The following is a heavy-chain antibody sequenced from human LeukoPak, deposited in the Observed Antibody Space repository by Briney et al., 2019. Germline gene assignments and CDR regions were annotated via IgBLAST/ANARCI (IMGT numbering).Heavy chain of an antibody. J-gene: IGHJ6*02. CDR3: ACSVRDYYYYYGMDV. CDR2: IYTSGST. Sequence: PSETLALTCTVSGGSISSYYWSWIRQPAGKGLEWIGRIYTSGSTNYNPSLKSRVTMSVDTSKNQFSLKLSSVTAADTAVYYCACSVRDYYYYYGMDVWGQGTTVTVSS. CDR1: GGSISSYY. D-gene: IGHD3-10*01. V-gene: IGHV4-4*07.